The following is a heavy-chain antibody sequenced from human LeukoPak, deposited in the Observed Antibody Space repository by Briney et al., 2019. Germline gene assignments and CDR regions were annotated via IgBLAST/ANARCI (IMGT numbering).Heavy chain of an antibody. D-gene: IGHD4-17*01. V-gene: IGHV3-7*01. Sequence: GGSLRLSCAASGFTFSDYWMSWVRQAPGKGLEWVANIKQDGSEKYYVGSLKGRFTISRDNAKNSLYLQMNSLRAEDTAVYYCARDFYGDYALSAFDIWGQGAMVTVSS. CDR3: ARDFYGDYALSAFDI. CDR2: IKQDGSEK. CDR1: GFTFSDYW. J-gene: IGHJ3*02.